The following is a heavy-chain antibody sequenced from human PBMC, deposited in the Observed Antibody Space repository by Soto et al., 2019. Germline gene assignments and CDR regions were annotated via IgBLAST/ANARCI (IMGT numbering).Heavy chain of an antibody. Sequence: GGSLRLSCAASGFTFSSYGMHWVRQAPGKGLEWVAVIWYDGSNKYYADSVKGRFTISRDNSKNTLYLQMNSLRAEDTAVYYCARGIAAAGTALYYYYGMDVWGQGTTVTVSS. CDR3: ARGIAAAGTALYYYYGMDV. V-gene: IGHV3-33*01. CDR2: IWYDGSNK. D-gene: IGHD6-13*01. CDR1: GFTFSSYG. J-gene: IGHJ6*02.